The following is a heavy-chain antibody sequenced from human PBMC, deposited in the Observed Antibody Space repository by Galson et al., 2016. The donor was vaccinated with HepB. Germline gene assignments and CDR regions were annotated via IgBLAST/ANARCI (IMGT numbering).Heavy chain of an antibody. CDR2: ISFDGTIH. CDR1: GFTFSDYA. J-gene: IGHJ4*02. CDR3: AGGPGEARIGYCSGGACHIDY. V-gene: IGHV3-30*04. D-gene: IGHD2-15*01. Sequence: SLRLSCAASGFTFSDYAAHWVRQAPGKGLEWVALISFDGTIHYYSDSVKGRFTISSDNSKNTLYLQMNSLRPEDTAVYFCAGGPGEARIGYCSGGACHIDYWGQGTLVSVSS.